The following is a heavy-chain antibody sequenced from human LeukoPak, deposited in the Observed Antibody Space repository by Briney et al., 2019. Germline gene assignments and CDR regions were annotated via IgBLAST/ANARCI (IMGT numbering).Heavy chain of an antibody. CDR1: GFTFNSYD. Sequence: GGSQRLFCAASGFTFNSYDMHWVRKAPGKGLEWVAVISYDGSDKSYADSVKGRFTISRDNSENTLYLQINSLRVEDTAVYYCAKDTPTTGYHLDSWGQGTLVTVSS. J-gene: IGHJ4*02. CDR3: AKDTPTTGYHLDS. D-gene: IGHD1-1*01. V-gene: IGHV3-30*04. CDR2: ISYDGSDK.